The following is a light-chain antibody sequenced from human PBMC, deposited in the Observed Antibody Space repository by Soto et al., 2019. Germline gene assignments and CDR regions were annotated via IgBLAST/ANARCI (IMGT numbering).Light chain of an antibody. V-gene: IGLV2-14*01. CDR2: EVR. J-gene: IGLJ3*02. CDR1: MRDVGAYNL. Sequence: QSSLTQPVSVSGSAGQSITISCSGTMRDVGAYNLDSWYQQHPGTAPKLIIYEVRNRPSGISSRFSGSRSGNTASLTISGLQSEDEGDYYCSADTARSTLVFGGGTKVTV. CDR3: SADTARSTLV.